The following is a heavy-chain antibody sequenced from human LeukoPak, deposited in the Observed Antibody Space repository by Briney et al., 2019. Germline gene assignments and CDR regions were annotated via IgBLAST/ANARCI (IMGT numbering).Heavy chain of an antibody. CDR2: IKQDGSQR. J-gene: IGHJ4*02. D-gene: IGHD3-3*01. CDR1: GFTFGWHW. Sequence: QAGGSLRLSCVASGFTFGWHWMSWVRPAPGKGLEWVANIKQDGSQRYYVDSVKGRFTISRDNAKNSLYLQMSSLRAEDTATYYFARDSGRGGESGYYDVWGQGTLV. V-gene: IGHV3-7*01. CDR3: ARDSGRGGESGYYDV.